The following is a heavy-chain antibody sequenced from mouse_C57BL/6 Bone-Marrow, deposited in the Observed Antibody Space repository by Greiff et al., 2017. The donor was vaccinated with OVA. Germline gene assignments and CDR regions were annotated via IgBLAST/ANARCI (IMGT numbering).Heavy chain of an antibody. Sequence: QVQLQQSGAELVRPGTSVKLSCKASGYTFTNYWIRWVKQRPGHGLEWVGDIYPSSGCTNYNEKFKGKATLTADKSSSTAYMQLSSLTSEDSAVYYSASCLGRHWYSDVWGTGTTVTVSS. CDR3: ASCLGRHWYSDV. V-gene: IGHV1-63*01. J-gene: IGHJ1*03. CDR1: GYTFTNYW. D-gene: IGHD2-12*01. CDR2: IYPSSGCT.